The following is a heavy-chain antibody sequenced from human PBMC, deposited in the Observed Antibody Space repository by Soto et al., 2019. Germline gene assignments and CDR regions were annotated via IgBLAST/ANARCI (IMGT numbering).Heavy chain of an antibody. D-gene: IGHD3-10*01. Sequence: GTLRLSCAASGFTFSSSAMSWVRQAPGKGLEWVSAISGSGCSTYYADSVKGRFTISRDNSKNTLYLQMNSLRAEDTAVYYCAKCYGSGSYYLLLYWGQGTLVTVSS. CDR1: GFTFSSSA. V-gene: IGHV3-23*01. CDR3: AKCYGSGSYYLLLY. J-gene: IGHJ4*02. CDR2: ISGSGCST.